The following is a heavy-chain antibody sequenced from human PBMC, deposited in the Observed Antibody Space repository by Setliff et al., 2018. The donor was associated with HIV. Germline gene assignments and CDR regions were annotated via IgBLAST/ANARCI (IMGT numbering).Heavy chain of an antibody. CDR2: ISSSSRTI. CDR3: ARDSPALDAFDI. J-gene: IGHJ3*02. CDR1: GFTFSSYS. Sequence: LRLSCAASGFTFSSYSMNWVRQAPGKGLEWVSDISSSSRTIYYADSVKGRFTISRDNAKNSLYLQMNSLRAEDTAVYYCARDSPALDAFDIWGQGTMVTVSS. V-gene: IGHV3-48*01.